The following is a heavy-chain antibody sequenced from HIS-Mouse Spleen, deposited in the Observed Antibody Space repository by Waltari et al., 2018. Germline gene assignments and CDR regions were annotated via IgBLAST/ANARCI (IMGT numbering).Heavy chain of an antibody. V-gene: IGHV4-59*11. CDR1: GGSSSSHY. CDR3: ARASRDLLLPRYFDL. Sequence: QVQLQESGPGLVKPSETLSLTFTVSGGSSSSHYCTWTRQPPGKGLEWIGYYIGSTNYNPSLKSRVTISVDTSKNQFSLKLSSVTAADTAVYYCARASRDLLLPRYFDLWGRGTLVTVSS. CDR2: YYIGST. J-gene: IGHJ2*01.